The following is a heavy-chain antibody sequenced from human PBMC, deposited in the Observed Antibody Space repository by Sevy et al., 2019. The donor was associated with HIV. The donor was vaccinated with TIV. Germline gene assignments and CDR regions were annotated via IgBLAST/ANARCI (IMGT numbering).Heavy chain of an antibody. Sequence: SEILSLTCTVSGGSITSLYWNWIRQPPGKGLEWIANIYYNGHINYNPSLKSRVTLSLDTSKNQLSLRLSCVTAADTAMYYCAGEDAWGRGYSWGQGTLVTVSS. V-gene: IGHV4-59*11. D-gene: IGHD1-26*01. J-gene: IGHJ4*02. CDR3: AGEDAWGRGYS. CDR1: GGSITSLY. CDR2: IYYNGHI.